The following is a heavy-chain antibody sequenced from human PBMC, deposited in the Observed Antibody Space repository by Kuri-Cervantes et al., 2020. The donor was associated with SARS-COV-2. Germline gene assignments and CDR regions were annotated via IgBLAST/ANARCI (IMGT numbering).Heavy chain of an antibody. CDR1: GYTFTSYG. D-gene: IGHD3-22*01. CDR3: ARDGRLYDSSGYPAFDI. CDR2: ISAYNGNT. V-gene: IGHV1-18*01. Sequence: ASVKVSCKASGYTFTSYGISWVRQAPGQGLEWVGWISAYNGNTNYAQKLQGRVTMTTDTSTSTAYVELRSLRSDDTAVYYCARDGRLYDSSGYPAFDIWGQGTMVTVSS. J-gene: IGHJ3*02.